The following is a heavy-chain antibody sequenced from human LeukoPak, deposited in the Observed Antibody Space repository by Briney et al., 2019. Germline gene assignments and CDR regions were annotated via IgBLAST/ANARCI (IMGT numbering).Heavy chain of an antibody. J-gene: IGHJ4*02. CDR3: ARAPRGVQLWLRLHFDY. V-gene: IGHV3-30*04. D-gene: IGHD5-18*01. CDR1: GFTFSSYA. CDR2: ISYDGSNK. Sequence: GGSLRLSCAASGFTFSSYAMHWVRQAPGKGLEWVAVISYDGSNKYYADSVKGRFTISRDNSKNTLYLQMNSLRAEDTAVYYCARAPRGVQLWLRLHFDYWGQGTLVTVSS.